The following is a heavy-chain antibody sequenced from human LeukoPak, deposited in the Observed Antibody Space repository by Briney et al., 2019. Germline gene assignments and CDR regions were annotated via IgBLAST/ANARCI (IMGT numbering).Heavy chain of an antibody. D-gene: IGHD3-3*01. CDR2: INDAKNT. V-gene: IGHV4-34*01. CDR1: TESFSGYY. CDR3: ARGGLNFFEWSARASRYFDL. Sequence: SETLSLTCAVYTESFSGYYWSWIRQPPGKGLEWIGEINDAKNTLYNPSLRGRVTMSVDTSKNQFSLKLSSVSAADTAVYYCARGGLNFFEWSARASRYFDLWGRGTLVTVSS. J-gene: IGHJ2*01.